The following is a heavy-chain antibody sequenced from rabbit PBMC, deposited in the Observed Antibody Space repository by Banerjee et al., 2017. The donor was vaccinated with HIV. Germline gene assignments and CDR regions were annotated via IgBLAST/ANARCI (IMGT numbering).Heavy chain of an antibody. Sequence: QEQLEESGGGLVKPEGSLTLTCKASGFSFSTNYVMCWVRQAPGKGPEWIACIDAGSTGNTYYVSWAKGRFTISRTSSTTVTLQMTSLTAADTATYFCAGDPWSGWNLWGPGTLVTVS. J-gene: IGHJ4*01. CDR2: IDAGSTGNT. V-gene: IGHV1S45*01. CDR3: AGDPWSGWNL. CDR1: GFSFSTNYV. D-gene: IGHD4-1*01.